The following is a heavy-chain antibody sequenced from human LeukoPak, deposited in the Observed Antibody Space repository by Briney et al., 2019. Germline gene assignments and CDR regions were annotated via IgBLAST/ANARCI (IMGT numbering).Heavy chain of an antibody. CDR2: IYYSGST. CDR1: GGSISSSSYY. D-gene: IGHD6-19*01. Sequence: PSETLSLTCSVSGGSISSSSYYWGWIRQPPGKGLEWIGSIYYSGSTYYNPSLKSRVTISVDTSKNQFSLKLSSVTAADTAVYYCARLVASGWVEYFQHWGQGTLVTVSS. J-gene: IGHJ1*01. V-gene: IGHV4-39*01. CDR3: ARLVASGWVEYFQH.